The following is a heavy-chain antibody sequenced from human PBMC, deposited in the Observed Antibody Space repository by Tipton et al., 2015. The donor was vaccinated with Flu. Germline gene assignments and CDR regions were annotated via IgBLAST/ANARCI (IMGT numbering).Heavy chain of an antibody. J-gene: IGHJ5*01. CDR2: ISAYNGYT. V-gene: IGHV1-18*01. CDR3: ARHGGDITWGHCSGGTCQWFES. Sequence: QLVQSGAEVKQPGASVKVSCRASAYTFTSYGISWVRQAPGHGLEWMGWISAYNGYTNYTQKVQGRVTMTTDTSTSTAYMELRSLRSDDTAVYYCARHGGDITWGHCSGGTCQWFESWGQGTPVTVSS. CDR1: AYTFTSYG. D-gene: IGHD2-15*01.